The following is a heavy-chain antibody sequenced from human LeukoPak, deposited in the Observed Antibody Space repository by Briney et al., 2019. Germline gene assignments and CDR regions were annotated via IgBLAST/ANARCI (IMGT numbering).Heavy chain of an antibody. CDR1: GYTFTSYG. Sequence: ASVKVSCKASGYTFTSYGISWVRQAPGQGLEWMGWISAYNGNTNYAQKLQGRGTMTTDTSTSTAYMELRSLRSADPAVYYCASSPLYSGSYYFHYWGQGTLVTVSS. J-gene: IGHJ4*02. V-gene: IGHV1-18*01. CDR3: ASSPLYSGSYYFHY. CDR2: ISAYNGNT. D-gene: IGHD1-26*01.